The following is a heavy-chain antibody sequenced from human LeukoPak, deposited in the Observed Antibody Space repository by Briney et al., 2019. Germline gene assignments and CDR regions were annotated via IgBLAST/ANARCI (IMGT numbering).Heavy chain of an antibody. CDR3: ARDSAACRGCAFDL. CDR1: GFTFSSYA. D-gene: IGHD3-10*01. CDR2: ISYDGSNK. Sequence: GGSLRLSCAASGFTFSSYAMHWVRQAPGKGLEWVAVISYDGSNKYYADSVKGRFTISRDNSKNTLYLQMNSLRAEDTAVYYCARDSAACRGCAFDLWGQGTVVTVSS. J-gene: IGHJ3*01. V-gene: IGHV3-30*04.